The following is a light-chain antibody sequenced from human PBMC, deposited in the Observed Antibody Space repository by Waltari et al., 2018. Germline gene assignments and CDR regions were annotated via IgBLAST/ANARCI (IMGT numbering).Light chain of an antibody. CDR1: QEISTS. J-gene: IGKJ4*01. CDR3: QQSYSTHRGRT. Sequence: IHMTHSPSSLSASVVDRVTITCRASQEISTSLNWYQQKPGKAPKLLIYAASSLQSGVPSRFSGSGSGTDFTLTISSLQPEDFATYYCQQSYSTHRGRTFGGGTKVEIK. V-gene: IGKV1-39*01. CDR2: AAS.